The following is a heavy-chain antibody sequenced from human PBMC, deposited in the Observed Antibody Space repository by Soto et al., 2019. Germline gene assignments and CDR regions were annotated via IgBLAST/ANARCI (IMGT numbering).Heavy chain of an antibody. J-gene: IGHJ3*02. V-gene: IGHV3-23*01. Sequence: PGGSLRLSCAASGFTFGSYAMSWVRQAPGKGLEWVSAISGSGGSTYYAGSVKGRFTISRDNSKNTLYLQMNSLSAEDTAVYYSAMDGGGILVQDAFDIWGQVTMVTVSS. CDR3: AMDGGGILVQDAFDI. CDR1: GFTFGSYA. CDR2: ISGSGGST. D-gene: IGHD2-8*02.